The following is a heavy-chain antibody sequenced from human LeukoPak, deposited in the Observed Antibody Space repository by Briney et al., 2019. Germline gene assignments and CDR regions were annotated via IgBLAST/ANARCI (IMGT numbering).Heavy chain of an antibody. CDR2: INSDGSST. Sequence: GGSLRLSCAASGFTFSSYWTHWVRHAPGKGLVWVSRINSDGSSTGYADSVKGRFTISRDNAKNTLYLQMNSLRAEDTAVYYCARDDYGGNSDYWGQGTLVTVSS. J-gene: IGHJ4*02. CDR3: ARDDYGGNSDY. D-gene: IGHD4-23*01. CDR1: GFTFSSYW. V-gene: IGHV3-74*01.